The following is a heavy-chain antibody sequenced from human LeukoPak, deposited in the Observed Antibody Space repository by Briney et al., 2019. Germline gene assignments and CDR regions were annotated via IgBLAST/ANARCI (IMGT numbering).Heavy chain of an antibody. V-gene: IGHV3-64*01. D-gene: IGHD6-13*01. CDR3: AKDMTLVPDAFDI. J-gene: IGHJ3*02. CDR2: ISSNGGST. CDR1: GFTFSSYA. Sequence: GGSLRLSCAASGFTFSSYAMHWVRQAPGKGLEYVSAISSNGGSTYYANSVKGRFTISRDNAKNSLYLQMNSLRAEDTALYYCAKDMTLVPDAFDIWGQGTMVTVSS.